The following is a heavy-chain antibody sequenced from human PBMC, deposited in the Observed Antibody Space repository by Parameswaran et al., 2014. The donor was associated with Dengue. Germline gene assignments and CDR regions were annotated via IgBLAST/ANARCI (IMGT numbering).Heavy chain of an antibody. CDR2: ISGSGGST. J-gene: IGHJ4*02. V-gene: IGHV3-23*01. D-gene: IGHD1-26*01. CDR1: GFTFSSYA. CDR3: ARGGTRVGAGN. Sequence: QAGGSLRLSCAASGFTFSSYAMSWVRQAPGKGLEWVSAISGSGGSTYYADSVKGRFTISRDNSKNTLYLQMNSLRAEDTAVYYCARGGTRVGAGNWGQGTLVTVSS.